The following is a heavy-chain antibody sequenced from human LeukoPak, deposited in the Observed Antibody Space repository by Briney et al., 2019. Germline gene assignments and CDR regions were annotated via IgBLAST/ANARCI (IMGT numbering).Heavy chain of an antibody. CDR3: ARDGGVDTGFDYYYYYMDV. D-gene: IGHD5-18*01. CDR2: IYYSGST. J-gene: IGHJ6*03. V-gene: IGHV4-39*07. CDR1: GGSISSSSYY. Sequence: PSETLSLTCTVSGGSISSSSYYWGWIRQPPGKGLEWIGSIYYSGSTYYNPSLKSRVTISVDTCKTQFSLKLSSVTAADTAMYYCARDGGVDTGFDYYYYYMDVWGKGTTVTVSS.